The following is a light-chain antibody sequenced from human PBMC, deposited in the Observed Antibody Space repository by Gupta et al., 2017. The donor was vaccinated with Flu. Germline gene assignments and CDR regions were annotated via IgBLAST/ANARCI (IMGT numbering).Light chain of an antibody. CDR2: GAS. CDR1: KDISNN. Sequence: PATRPVAPRASAALPSRASKDISNNLVWYQQKPGQSPRCLIYGASTRATGIPARFSGSGSGTEFTLTISNLQAEDFAVYYCQQDHNWPRAFGQGTKVEI. V-gene: IGKV3-15*01. J-gene: IGKJ1*01. CDR3: QQDHNWPRA.